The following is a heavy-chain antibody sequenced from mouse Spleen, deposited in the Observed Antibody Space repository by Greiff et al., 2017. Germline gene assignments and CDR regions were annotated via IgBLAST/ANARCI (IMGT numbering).Heavy chain of an antibody. CDR3: ASTQLRPFAY. CDR1: GYTFTSYW. CDR2: IDPSDSYT. Sequence: QVQLQQPGAELVKPGASVKLSCKASGYTFTSYWMQWVKQRPGQGLEWIGEIDPSDSYTNYNQKFKGKATLTVDTSSSTAYMQLSSLTSEDSAVYYCASTQLRPFAYWGQGTLVTVSA. V-gene: IGHV1-50*01. J-gene: IGHJ3*01. D-gene: IGHD3-2*02.